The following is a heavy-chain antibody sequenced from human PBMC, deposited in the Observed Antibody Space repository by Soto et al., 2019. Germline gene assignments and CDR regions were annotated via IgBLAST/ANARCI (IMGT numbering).Heavy chain of an antibody. D-gene: IGHD3-16*01. CDR1: GYIFVNYG. V-gene: IGHV1-18*01. CDR3: VMVDNYVTPTPQDV. CDR2: ISPYTGNT. J-gene: IGHJ6*02. Sequence: QVQLVQSRDEVKKPGASVKVSCKASGYIFVNYGIAWVRQAPRQGLEWMGWISPYTGNTHSASKVQGRLTMTTDTSTSTAYMDLGRLTSDDTAVYYCVMVDNYVTPTPQDVWGQGTTVTVSS.